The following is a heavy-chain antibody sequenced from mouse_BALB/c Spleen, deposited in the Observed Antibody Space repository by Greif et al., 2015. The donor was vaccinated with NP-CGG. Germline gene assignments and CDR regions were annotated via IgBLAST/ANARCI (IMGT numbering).Heavy chain of an antibody. CDR2: IYPGSGNT. D-gene: IGHD4-1*01. Sequence: QVQLKESGPELVKPGASVKISCKASGYTFTDYYINWVKQKPGQGLEWIGWIYPGSGNTKYNEKFKGKATLTVDTSSSTAYMQFSSRTSEDTAVYFCARRTGTEAMDYWGQGTSVTVSS. J-gene: IGHJ4*01. CDR3: ARRTGTEAMDY. V-gene: IGHV1-84*02. CDR1: GYTFTDYY.